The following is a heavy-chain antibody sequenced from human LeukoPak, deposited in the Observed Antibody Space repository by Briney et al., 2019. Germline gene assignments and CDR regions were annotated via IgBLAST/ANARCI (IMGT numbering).Heavy chain of an antibody. J-gene: IGHJ4*02. D-gene: IGHD6-13*01. CDR1: GGSISSYY. CDR2: IYYSGST. CDR3: ARVSSSWYFDY. Sequence: SETLSLTCTVSGGSISSYYWSWIRQPPGKGLEWIGYIYYSGSTNYNPSLKSRVTISVDTSKNQFSLKLSSVTAADTAVYYCARVSSSWYFDYWGQGTLVTVSS. V-gene: IGHV4-59*01.